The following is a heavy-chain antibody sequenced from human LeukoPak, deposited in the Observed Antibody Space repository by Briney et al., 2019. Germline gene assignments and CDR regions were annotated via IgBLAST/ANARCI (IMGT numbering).Heavy chain of an antibody. CDR1: GFAFSRYS. CDR3: ARVLETDCSGGSCYSGLDY. CDR2: ISSSSGYI. J-gene: IGHJ4*02. V-gene: IGHV3-21*01. D-gene: IGHD2-15*01. Sequence: PGGSLRLSCAASGFAFSRYSMNWVRQAPGKGLEWVSSISSSSGYIYYADSVKGRFTISRDNAKNSLYLQMNSLRAEDTAVYYCARVLETDCSGGSCYSGLDYWGQGTLVTVSS.